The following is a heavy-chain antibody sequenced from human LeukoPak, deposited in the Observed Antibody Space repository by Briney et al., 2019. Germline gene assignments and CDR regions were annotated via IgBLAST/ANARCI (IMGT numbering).Heavy chain of an antibody. J-gene: IGHJ6*02. D-gene: IGHD3-22*01. V-gene: IGHV3-74*01. Sequence: GGSLRLSCAASGFTFSTYCMHWVRHAPGKGPMWVSRICPDGTVTNYADSVKARFTISRDNSKNTLYLQMNSPRAEDTAVYYCARDRDSTTDSSGYYDYYGMDVWGQGTTVTVSS. CDR3: ARDRDSTTDSSGYYDYYGMDV. CDR2: ICPDGTVT. CDR1: GFTFSTYC.